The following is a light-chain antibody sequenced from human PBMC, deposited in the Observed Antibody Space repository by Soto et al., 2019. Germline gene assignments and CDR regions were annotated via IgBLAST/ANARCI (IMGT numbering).Light chain of an antibody. CDR1: SSDVGGYNY. CDR3: GSYTSSSTPYVV. V-gene: IGLV2-14*01. CDR2: DVS. J-gene: IGLJ2*01. Sequence: QSALTQPASVSGSPGQSITISCTGTSSDVGGYNYVSWYQQHPGKAPKLMIYDVSNRPSGVSNRFSGSKSGNTASLTISGLQAEDEADYYCGSYTSSSTPYVVFGGGTKVTVL.